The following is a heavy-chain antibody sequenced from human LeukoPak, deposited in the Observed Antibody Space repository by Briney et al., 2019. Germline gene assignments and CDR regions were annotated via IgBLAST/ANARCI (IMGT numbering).Heavy chain of an antibody. Sequence: ASVKVSCTASGYTFTSYYMHWVRQAPGQGLEWMGIINPSGGSTSYAQKFQGRVTMTRDTSTSTVYMELSSLRSEDTAVYYCARVNCSSTSCSGGWFDPWGQGTLVTVSS. J-gene: IGHJ5*02. CDR3: ARVNCSSTSCSGGWFDP. CDR1: GYTFTSYY. D-gene: IGHD2-2*01. V-gene: IGHV1-46*01. CDR2: INPSGGST.